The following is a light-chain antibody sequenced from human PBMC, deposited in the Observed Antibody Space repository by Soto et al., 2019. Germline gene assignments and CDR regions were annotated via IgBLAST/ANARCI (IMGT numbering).Light chain of an antibody. CDR2: GAS. CDR1: QSVSSYY. CDR3: QQYGSSPPWT. Sequence: EIVLTQSPGTLSLSPGARATLSCRASQSVSSYYLAWYQQKSGQAPRLLIYGASSRATGIPDRFSGSGSGTDFTLTISRLAPEDFGVYDCQQYGSSPPWTCGQGTKVDIK. V-gene: IGKV3-20*01. J-gene: IGKJ1*01.